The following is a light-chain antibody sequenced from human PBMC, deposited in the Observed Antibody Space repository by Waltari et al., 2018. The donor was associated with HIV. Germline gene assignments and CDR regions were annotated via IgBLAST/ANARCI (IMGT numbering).Light chain of an antibody. CDR2: EVS. CDR1: RSDVGGSNY. Sequence: QSALTQPPSASGSLGQSVTLSCTGTRSDVGGSNYVSWYQQHPGKTPKLMIYEVSKRPSGVPRRFSGSKSGNTASLTVSGLQAEDEADYYCTSYAGSNNVVFGGVTKLTVL. CDR3: TSYAGSNNVV. J-gene: IGLJ2*01. V-gene: IGLV2-8*01.